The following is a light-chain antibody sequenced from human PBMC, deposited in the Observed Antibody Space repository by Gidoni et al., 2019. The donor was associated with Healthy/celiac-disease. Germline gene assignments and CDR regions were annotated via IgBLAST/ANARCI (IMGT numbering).Light chain of an antibody. Sequence: SYELTPPPSVPVSPGQTASITCSGDNLGDKYACWYQQKPGQSPVLVIYQDSKRPSGIPERFSGSNSGNTATLTISGTQAMDEADYYCQAWDSSTAVFGGGTKLTVL. V-gene: IGLV3-1*01. J-gene: IGLJ2*01. CDR1: NLGDKY. CDR2: QDS. CDR3: QAWDSSTAV.